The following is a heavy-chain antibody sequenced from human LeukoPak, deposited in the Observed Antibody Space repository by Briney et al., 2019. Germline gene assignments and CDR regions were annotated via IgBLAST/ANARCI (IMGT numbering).Heavy chain of an antibody. Sequence: GGSLRLSCAASGFTFSSYAMSWVRQAPGKGLEWISAISGSGGSTYYADSVKSRFTISRDNSKNTLYLQMNSLRAEDTAVYYCAKDQFSSTWNGGDYWGQGTLVTVSS. J-gene: IGHJ4*02. D-gene: IGHD6-13*01. CDR1: GFTFSSYA. CDR2: ISGSGGST. V-gene: IGHV3-23*01. CDR3: AKDQFSSTWNGGDY.